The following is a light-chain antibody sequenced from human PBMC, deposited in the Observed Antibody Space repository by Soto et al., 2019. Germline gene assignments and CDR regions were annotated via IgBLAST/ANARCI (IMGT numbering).Light chain of an antibody. V-gene: IGKV3-20*01. CDR1: QSVSSNY. CDR2: GAS. Sequence: IVLTQSPGTLSLSPGERATLSCRASQSVSSNYIAWYQQKLGQAPRLLIYGASSRATGIPDRFSGSGSGTDFTLTISRLEPEDFAVYFCQQYGRSPPFTFGQGTKWISN. J-gene: IGKJ2*01. CDR3: QQYGRSPPFT.